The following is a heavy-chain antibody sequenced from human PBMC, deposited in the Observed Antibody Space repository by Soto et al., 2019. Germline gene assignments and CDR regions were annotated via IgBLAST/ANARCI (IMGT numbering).Heavy chain of an antibody. CDR3: ARDRSDSSRADSFDI. D-gene: IGHD6-6*01. CDR2: IYRGDAT. CDR1: GFSVSDNY. Sequence: GGSLRLSCAVSGFSVSDNYMSWVRQAPGKGLEWVSVIYRGDATHYADSVKGRFTISRDNSKNTVYLQMNNLRAEDTAVYYCARDRSDSSRADSFDIWGPGTMVTVS. J-gene: IGHJ3*02. V-gene: IGHV3-53*01.